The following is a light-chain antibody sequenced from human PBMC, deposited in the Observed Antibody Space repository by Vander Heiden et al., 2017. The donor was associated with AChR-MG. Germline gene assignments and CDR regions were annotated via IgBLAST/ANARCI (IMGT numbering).Light chain of an antibody. CDR3: QQKDSPPRT. J-gene: IGKJ1*01. Sequence: DIQMTQSPSSLSASVGDRITITRRASQTISTFLNWYQHKAGKAPRLLIYAASSLHSGVPSRFSGSGSGTDFTLTISRLQAEDFATYYCQQKDSPPRTFGQRTKVEVK. CDR1: QTISTF. V-gene: IGKV1-39*01. CDR2: AAS.